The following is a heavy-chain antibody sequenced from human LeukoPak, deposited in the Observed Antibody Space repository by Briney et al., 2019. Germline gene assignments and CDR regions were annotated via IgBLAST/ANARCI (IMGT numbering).Heavy chain of an antibody. J-gene: IGHJ1*01. CDR2: IYYSESA. CDR3: ARGTVVTHYFQQ. CDR1: YVSISRYY. Sequence: SETLSLTCIVSYVSISRYYRSWIRQPPGKGLEWIGHIYYSESADYNPSLRSRVTISVDTSKNQFSLKLSSVTDGDTALYYCARGTVVTHYFQQWGQGTLVTVSS. V-gene: IGHV4-59*01. D-gene: IGHD4-23*01.